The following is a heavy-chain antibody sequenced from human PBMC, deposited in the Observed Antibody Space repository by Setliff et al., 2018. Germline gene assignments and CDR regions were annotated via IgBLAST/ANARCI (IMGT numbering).Heavy chain of an antibody. D-gene: IGHD1-26*01. CDR2: IYHSGSA. Sequence: SETLSLTCTVSGDSISSGDYFWSWIRQPPGKGLEWIAYIYHSGSAYYNPSLKSRVTMSVDTSKNQFSLHLTSVTAADTAVYYFAREVGTSTSIDAFDVWGQGMMVTVSS. J-gene: IGHJ3*01. CDR1: GDSISSGDYF. CDR3: AREVGTSTSIDAFDV. V-gene: IGHV4-30-4*08.